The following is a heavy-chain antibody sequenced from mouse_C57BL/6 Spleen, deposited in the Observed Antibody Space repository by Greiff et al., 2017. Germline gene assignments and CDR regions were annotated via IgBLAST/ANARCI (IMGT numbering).Heavy chain of an antibody. D-gene: IGHD1-1*01. J-gene: IGHJ2*01. V-gene: IGHV14-3*01. Sequence: EVQLVESVAELVRPGASVKLSCTASGFNIKNTYMHWVKQRPEQGLEWIGRIDPANGNTKYAPKFQGKATITADTSSNTAYLQLSSLTSEDTAIYYCARTITTVVATRGYFDYWGQGTTLTVSS. CDR2: IDPANGNT. CDR3: ARTITTVVATRGYFDY. CDR1: GFNIKNTY.